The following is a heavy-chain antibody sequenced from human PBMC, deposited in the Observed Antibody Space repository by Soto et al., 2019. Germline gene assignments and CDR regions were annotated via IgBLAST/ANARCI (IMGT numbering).Heavy chain of an antibody. D-gene: IGHD2-2*01. CDR2: IIPIFGTA. J-gene: IGHJ6*02. V-gene: IGHV1-69*01. Sequence: QVQLVQSGAEVKKPGSSVKVSCKASGGTFSSYAISWVRQAPGQGLEWMGGIIPIFGTANYAQKFQGRVTMTADESTSTAYMELSSLRSEDTAVYYCVRGHCSSTSCPPLYYYYYGMDVWGQGTTVTVSS. CDR3: VRGHCSSTSCPPLYYYYYGMDV. CDR1: GGTFSSYA.